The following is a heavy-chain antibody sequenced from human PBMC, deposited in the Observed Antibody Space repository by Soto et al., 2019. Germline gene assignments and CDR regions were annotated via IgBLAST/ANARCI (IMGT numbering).Heavy chain of an antibody. CDR2: ISAYSGVT. J-gene: IGHJ4*02. CDR1: SYTFSSHG. Sequence: GASVKVSCKASSYTFSSHGISWVRQAPGQGLEWMGRISAYSGVTNYAQKFQGRVTMTTDTSTNTVYMELRSLRSDDTAVYYCAKELTGGAPYWGQGTLVTVSS. D-gene: IGHD2-21*01. V-gene: IGHV1-18*01. CDR3: AKELTGGAPY.